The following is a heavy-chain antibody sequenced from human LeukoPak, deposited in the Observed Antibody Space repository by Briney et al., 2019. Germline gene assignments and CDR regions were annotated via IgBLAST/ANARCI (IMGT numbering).Heavy chain of an antibody. D-gene: IGHD1-26*01. CDR2: IYRDGST. CDR3: AKDVVGAEGSFEM. J-gene: IGHJ3*02. V-gene: IGHV3-53*01. CDR1: GFIFSNNY. Sequence: GGSLRLSCAASGFIFSNNYMNWVRQAPGKGLDWVSIIYRDGSTYYSESVQGRFTVSRDNCQNTLYLQMHSLRTEDTAIYYCAKDVVGAEGSFEMWGQGTMVTVSS.